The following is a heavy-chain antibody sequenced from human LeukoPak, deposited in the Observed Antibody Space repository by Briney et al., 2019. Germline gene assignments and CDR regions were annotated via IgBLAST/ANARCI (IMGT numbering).Heavy chain of an antibody. CDR3: ARQPNPNPLDIVVVVAATDPYYYYGMDV. J-gene: IGHJ6*02. CDR2: INPSGGST. CDR1: GYTFTSYY. V-gene: IGHV1-46*01. D-gene: IGHD2-15*01. Sequence: ASVKVSCKASGYTFTSYYMHWVRQAPGQGLEWMGIINPSGGSTSYAQKFQGRVTMTRDTSTSTVYMELSSLRSEDTAVYYCARQPNPNPLDIVVVVAATDPYYYYGMDVWGQGTTVTVSS.